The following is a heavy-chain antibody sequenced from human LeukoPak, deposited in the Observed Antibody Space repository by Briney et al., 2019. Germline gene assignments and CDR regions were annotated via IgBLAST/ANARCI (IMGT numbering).Heavy chain of an antibody. V-gene: IGHV4-34*01. J-gene: IGHJ3*02. Sequence: SETLSLTCAVYGGSLSGYYWSWIRPPPGKGLEWIEEINHSGSTNYNPSLKSRVTISVDTSKNQFSLKQSAVTAADTAVYYCARDMVLDAFDIWGQGTMVTVSS. CDR2: INHSGST. CDR1: GGSLSGYY. CDR3: ARDMVLDAFDI. D-gene: IGHD3-10*01.